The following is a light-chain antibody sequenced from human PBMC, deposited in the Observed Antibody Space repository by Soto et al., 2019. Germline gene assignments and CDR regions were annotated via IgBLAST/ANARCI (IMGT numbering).Light chain of an antibody. CDR3: QQRSNWAT. Sequence: EIVLTQSPATLCLSPGERATLSCRASQSVSRNLAWYQQKPGQAPRLLIYDASNRATGIPARFSGSGSVTDFTLTISSLEPEDFAVYYCQQRSNWATFGPGTTGDIK. CDR2: DAS. J-gene: IGKJ3*01. V-gene: IGKV3-11*01. CDR1: QSVSRN.